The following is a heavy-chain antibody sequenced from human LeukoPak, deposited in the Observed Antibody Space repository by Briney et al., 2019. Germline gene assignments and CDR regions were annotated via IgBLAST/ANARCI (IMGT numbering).Heavy chain of an antibody. J-gene: IGHJ5*02. V-gene: IGHV4-59*01. CDR1: GGSISSYY. Sequence: SETLSLTCTVSGGSISSYYWSWIRQPPGKGLEWIGYIYYSGSTNYNPSLKSRVTISVDTSKNQFSLKLSSVTAADTAVYYCARDYQEGLHNWFDPWGQGTLVTVSS. CDR2: IYYSGST. D-gene: IGHD2-2*01. CDR3: ARDYQEGLHNWFDP.